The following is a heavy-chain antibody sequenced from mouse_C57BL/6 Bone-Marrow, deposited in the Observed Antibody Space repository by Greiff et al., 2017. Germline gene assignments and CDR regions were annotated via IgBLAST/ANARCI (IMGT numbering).Heavy chain of an antibody. Sequence: QVQLKQSGAELARPGASVKLSCKASGYTFTSYGISWVKQRTGQGLEWIGEIYPRSGNTYYNEKFKGKATLTAGKSSSTAYMELRSLTSGDSAVYFCARENYWGQGTTLTVSS. V-gene: IGHV1-81*01. CDR3: ARENY. CDR2: IYPRSGNT. CDR1: GYTFTSYG. J-gene: IGHJ2*01.